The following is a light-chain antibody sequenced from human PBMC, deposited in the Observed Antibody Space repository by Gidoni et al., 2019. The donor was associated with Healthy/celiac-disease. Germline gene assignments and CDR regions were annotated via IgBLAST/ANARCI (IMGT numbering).Light chain of an antibody. J-gene: IGKJ4*01. CDR1: QSISSY. V-gene: IGKV1-39*01. CDR3: QQSYSTPRT. CDR2: AAS. Sequence: DIQMTQSPASLSASVGDRVTITCRASQSISSYLNWYQQKPGNAPKLLIYAASSLQSGVPSRFSGSGHGTDFTLTLRSLQPEYFATYYCQQSYSTPRTFGGGTKVEIK.